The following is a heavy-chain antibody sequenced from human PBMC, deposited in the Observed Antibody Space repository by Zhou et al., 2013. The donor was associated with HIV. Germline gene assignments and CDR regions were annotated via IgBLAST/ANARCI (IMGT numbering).Heavy chain of an antibody. CDR2: ISTYNGNT. CDR1: GYTFTSYG. D-gene: IGHD1-20*01. Sequence: QVQLVQSGAEVKKPGASVTVSCTASGYTFTSYGISWVRQAPGQGLEWMGWISTYNGNTHFAQKFQGRVTMTTDTSTTTAYMELRSLKSDDTAVYYCAREMVITPSYYGMDVWGQG. J-gene: IGHJ6*02. CDR3: AREMVITPSYYGMDV. V-gene: IGHV1-18*01.